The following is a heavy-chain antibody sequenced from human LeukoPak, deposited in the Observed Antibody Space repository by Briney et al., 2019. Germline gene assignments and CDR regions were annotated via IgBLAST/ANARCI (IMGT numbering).Heavy chain of an antibody. D-gene: IGHD5-12*01. CDR2: ISTYRGNT. CDR3: ARSMTTIIIPFAY. Sequence: ASVKVSCKTSGYTFTTYGIGWVRQATGHGLEWMGWISTYRGNTNYQRKFQGRVTMTTDTSTSTAYMELRSLTSDDTAVYYCARSMTTIIIPFAYWGQGTLVTVSS. J-gene: IGHJ4*02. CDR1: GYTFTTYG. V-gene: IGHV1-18*01.